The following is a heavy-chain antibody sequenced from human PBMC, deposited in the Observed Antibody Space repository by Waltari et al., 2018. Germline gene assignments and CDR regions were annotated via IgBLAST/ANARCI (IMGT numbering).Heavy chain of an antibody. D-gene: IGHD3-22*01. J-gene: IGHJ5*02. Sequence: QVQLVESGGGVVQPGRSLRLACAASGFPFSNCGLHWVRQAPGKGLEWVAVISDDGSNTYYADSVKGRFSISRDNSKNTLYLQMNSLRAEDTAVYYCTLSANHYDSSGYPPAWGQGTLVTVSS. V-gene: IGHV3-30*03. CDR2: ISDDGSNT. CDR1: GFPFSNCG. CDR3: TLSANHYDSSGYPPA.